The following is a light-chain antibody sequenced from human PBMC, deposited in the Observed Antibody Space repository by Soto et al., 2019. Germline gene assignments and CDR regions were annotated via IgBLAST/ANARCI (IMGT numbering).Light chain of an antibody. CDR2: VNN. J-gene: IGLJ1*01. Sequence: QSVLTQPPSVSGAPGLRVTISCTGSSSNIGAGYAVHWYQQLPGTAPKLLIYVNNNRPSGVPDRFSGSKSGTSASLAITGLQAEDEADYYCQSFDSSLTTFYVFGTGTKVTVL. V-gene: IGLV1-40*01. CDR3: QSFDSSLTTFYV. CDR1: SSNIGAGYA.